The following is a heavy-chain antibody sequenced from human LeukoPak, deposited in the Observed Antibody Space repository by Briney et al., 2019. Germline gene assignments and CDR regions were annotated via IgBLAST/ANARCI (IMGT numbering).Heavy chain of an antibody. Sequence: PGGSLRLSCAASGFTFSSYAMSWVRQAPGKGLEGVSAISGSGGSTYYADSVKGRFTISRDNSKNTLYLQMNSLRAEDTAVYYCAKVDPGYSSSWLDYWGQGTLVTVSS. V-gene: IGHV3-23*01. CDR1: GFTFSSYA. CDR3: AKVDPGYSSSWLDY. J-gene: IGHJ4*02. CDR2: ISGSGGST. D-gene: IGHD6-13*01.